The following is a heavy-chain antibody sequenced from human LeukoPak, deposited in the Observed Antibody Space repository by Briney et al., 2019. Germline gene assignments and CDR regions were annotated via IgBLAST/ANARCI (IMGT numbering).Heavy chain of an antibody. CDR2: ISWNSGSI. V-gene: IGHV3-9*01. D-gene: IGHD6-13*01. CDR3: AKEISPGSRWYYYFDY. CDR1: GFTLDDYA. Sequence: GGSLRLSCAASGFTLDDYAMHWVRQAPGKGLEWVSGISWNSGSIGYADSVKGRFTICRDNAKNSLYLQMNSLRAEDTVLYYCAKEISPGSRWYYYFDYGGQGTLVTVSS. J-gene: IGHJ4*02.